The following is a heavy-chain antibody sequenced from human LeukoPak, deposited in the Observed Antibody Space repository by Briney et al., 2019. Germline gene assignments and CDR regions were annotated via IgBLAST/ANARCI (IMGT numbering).Heavy chain of an antibody. CDR1: GGTFSSYA. J-gene: IGHJ4*02. D-gene: IGHD6-19*01. CDR3: ARDPFRKYSSGYSDY. Sequence: REASVKVSCKASGGTFSSYAISWVRQAPGQGLEWMGWISAYNGNTNYAQKLQGRVTMTTDTSTSTAYMELRSLRSDDTAVYYCARDPFRKYSSGYSDYWGQGTLVTVSS. V-gene: IGHV1-18*01. CDR2: ISAYNGNT.